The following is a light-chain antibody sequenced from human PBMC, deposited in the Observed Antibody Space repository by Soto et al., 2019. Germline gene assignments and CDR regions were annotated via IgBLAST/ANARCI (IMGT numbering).Light chain of an antibody. V-gene: IGLV3-21*02. CDR1: NIGSKS. Sequence: SYELTQPPSVSVAPGQAARIGCGGDNIGSKSVHWYQQKSGQAPVLVVYDDSDRPSGIPERFSGSTSGNTATLTISRVEAGDEADYYCQVWDSSSDHYVLGTGTKVTVL. J-gene: IGLJ1*01. CDR2: DDS. CDR3: QVWDSSSDHYV.